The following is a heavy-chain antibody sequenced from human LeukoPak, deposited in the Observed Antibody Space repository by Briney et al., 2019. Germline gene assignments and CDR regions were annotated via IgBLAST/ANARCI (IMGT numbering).Heavy chain of an antibody. CDR2: IYYSGST. V-gene: IGHV4-59*08. CDR3: ARRVVVVVAATPFSWFDP. Sequence: SETLSLTCTVSGGSISSYYWSWIRQPPGKGLEWIGYIYYSGSTNYNPSLKSRVTISVDTSKNQFSLKLSSVTAADTAVYYCARRVVVVVAATPFSWFDPWAREPWSPSPQ. CDR1: GGSISSYY. J-gene: IGHJ5*02. D-gene: IGHD2-15*01.